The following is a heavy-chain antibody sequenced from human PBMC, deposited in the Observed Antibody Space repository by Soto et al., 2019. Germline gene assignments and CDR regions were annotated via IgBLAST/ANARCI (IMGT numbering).Heavy chain of an antibody. CDR2: INPSGGST. CDR3: AARAPDYYDSSGFDY. D-gene: IGHD3-22*01. V-gene: IGHV1-46*01. CDR1: GYTFTSYY. J-gene: IGHJ4*02. Sequence: ASVKVSCKASGYTFTSYYMHWVRQAPGQGLEWMGIINPSGGSTSYAQKFQGRVTMTRDTSTSTVYMELSSLRSEDTAVYYCAARAPDYYDSSGFDYWGQGTLVTVSS.